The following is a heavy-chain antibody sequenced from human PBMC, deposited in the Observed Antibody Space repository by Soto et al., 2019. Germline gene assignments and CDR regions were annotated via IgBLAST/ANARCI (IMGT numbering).Heavy chain of an antibody. V-gene: IGHV1-3*01. J-gene: IGHJ6*02. CDR2: INAGNGNT. CDR3: ARDLGVDCSSTSCPDYGMDV. Sequence: ASVKVSCKASGYTFTSYAMHWVRQAPGQRLEWMGWINAGNGNTKYSQKFQGRVTITRDTSASTAYMELSSLRSEDTAVYYCARDLGVDCSSTSCPDYGMDVWGPGTALTGSS. CDR1: GYTFTSYA. D-gene: IGHD2-2*01.